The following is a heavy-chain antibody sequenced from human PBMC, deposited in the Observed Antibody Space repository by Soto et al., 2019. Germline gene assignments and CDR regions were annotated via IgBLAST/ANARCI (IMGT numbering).Heavy chain of an antibody. CDR3: ARDSAYGDYSWFDP. CDR1: GGSISSGGYY. CDR2: IYYSGST. Sequence: QVQLQESGPGLVKPSQTLSLTCTVSGGSISSGGYYWSWIRQHPGKGLEWIGYIYYSGSTYYNPSLRSRVTISVDTSKNQFSLKLSSVTAADTAVYYCARDSAYGDYSWFDPWGQGTLVTVSS. J-gene: IGHJ5*02. D-gene: IGHD4-17*01. V-gene: IGHV4-31*03.